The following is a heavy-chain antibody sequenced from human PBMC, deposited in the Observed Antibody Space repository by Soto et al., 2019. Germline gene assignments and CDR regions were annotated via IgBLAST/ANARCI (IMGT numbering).Heavy chain of an antibody. V-gene: IGHV3-7*01. Sequence: GGSLRLSCAASGFTFSSYAMSWVRQAPGKGLQWVANIKEDGSEKYYVDSVKGRFTISRDNAKNSQYLQMNSLRAEDTAVYYCARRGQSAAGYYWGQGILVTVSS. CDR3: ARRGQSAAGYY. J-gene: IGHJ4*02. CDR1: GFTFSSYA. CDR2: IKEDGSEK. D-gene: IGHD6-13*01.